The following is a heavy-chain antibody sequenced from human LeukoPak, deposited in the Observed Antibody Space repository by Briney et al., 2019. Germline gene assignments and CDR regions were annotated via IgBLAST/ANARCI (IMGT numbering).Heavy chain of an antibody. D-gene: IGHD4-17*01. CDR1: GYTFTDYY. CDR2: LDPNSVDT. V-gene: IGHV1-2*02. Sequence: ASVKVSCKASGYTFTDYYMHWVRQAPGQGLEWMGWLDPNSVDTNYAQKFQGRVSMTRDTSTSTAYMELRSLRSDDTAVYYCAGFSTVTYRSGFDYWGQGTLVTVSS. CDR3: AGFSTVTYRSGFDY. J-gene: IGHJ4*02.